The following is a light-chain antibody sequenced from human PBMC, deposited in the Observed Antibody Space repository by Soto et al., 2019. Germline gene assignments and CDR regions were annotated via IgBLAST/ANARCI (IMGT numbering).Light chain of an antibody. J-gene: IGKJ1*01. CDR1: QSISSS. V-gene: IGKV1-39*01. Sequence: DFQMTQSPSSLSASVGDRVTITCRASQSISSSLNWYQQKPGKAPELLIYAASSLQSGVPSRFSGTGSGTDFTLTINSLQPEDFATYYCQQSYSALVAFGQGTKVDI. CDR2: AAS. CDR3: QQSYSALVA.